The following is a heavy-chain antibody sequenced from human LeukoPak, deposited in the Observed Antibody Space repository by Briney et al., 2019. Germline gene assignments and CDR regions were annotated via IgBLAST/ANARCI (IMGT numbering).Heavy chain of an antibody. CDR3: ARHYGP. CDR2: IFYSGNT. J-gene: IGHJ5*02. Sequence: SQTLPLTCTVSGGSISCGDYYWSWIRQPPGKGLKWIGYIFYSGNTYYNPSLKSRVPISVDTSKNRFSLKLNSVTAADTAVYYCARHYGPWGQGTLVTVSS. V-gene: IGHV4-30-4*01. CDR1: GGSISCGDYY. D-gene: IGHD3-16*01.